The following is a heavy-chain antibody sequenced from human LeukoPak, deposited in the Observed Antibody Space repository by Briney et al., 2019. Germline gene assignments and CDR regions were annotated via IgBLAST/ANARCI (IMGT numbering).Heavy chain of an antibody. Sequence: GRSLRLSCAASRFTFNTYAMHWVRQAPGRGLEWVAVISYDGSHKYYVDSVKGRFTISRDNSKNTLYLQMNSLRAEDTAVYYCAKGANLRYFDWLHFDYWGQGTLVTVSS. V-gene: IGHV3-30*04. CDR3: AKGANLRYFDWLHFDY. CDR1: RFTFNTYA. CDR2: ISYDGSHK. D-gene: IGHD3-9*01. J-gene: IGHJ4*02.